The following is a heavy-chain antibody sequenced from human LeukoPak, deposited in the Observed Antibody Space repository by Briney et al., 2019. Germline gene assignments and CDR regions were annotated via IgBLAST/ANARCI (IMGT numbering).Heavy chain of an antibody. D-gene: IGHD2-2*01. CDR1: GFTFSSYS. CDR3: ARRPNMPAGGFDY. J-gene: IGHJ4*02. Sequence: GGSLRLSCAASGFTFSSYSMNWVRQAPGKGLEWVSSISSSSSYIYYADSVKGRFTISRDNAKNSLYLQMNRLRAEDTAVYYCARRPNMPAGGFDYWGQGTLVTVSS. V-gene: IGHV3-21*04. CDR2: ISSSSSYI.